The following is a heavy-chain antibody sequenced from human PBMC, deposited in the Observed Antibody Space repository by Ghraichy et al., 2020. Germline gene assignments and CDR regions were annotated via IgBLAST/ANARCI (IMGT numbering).Heavy chain of an antibody. D-gene: IGHD1-1*01. CDR2: ISYDGSNK. J-gene: IGHJ4*02. CDR3: AREGRQNQAGNYFDY. V-gene: IGHV3-30*04. CDR1: GFTFSSYA. Sequence: GESLNISCAASGFTFSSYAMHWVRQAPGKGLEWVAVISYDGSNKYYADSVKGRFTISRDNSKNTLYLQMNSLRAEDTAVYYCAREGRQNQAGNYFDYWGQGTLVTVSS.